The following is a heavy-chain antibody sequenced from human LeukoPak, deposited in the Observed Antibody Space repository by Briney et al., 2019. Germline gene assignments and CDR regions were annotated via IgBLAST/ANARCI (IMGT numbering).Heavy chain of an antibody. D-gene: IGHD1-26*01. CDR2: ISSSSSYI. CDR3: ARESLVGATSEFDY. J-gene: IGHJ4*02. CDR1: GFTFSSYS. Sequence: PGGSLRLSCAASGFTFSSYSMNWVRQAPGKGLEWVSSISSSSSYIYYADSVKGRFTISRDNAKNSLYLQMNSLRAEDTAVYYCARESLVGATSEFDYWGQGTLVNVSS. V-gene: IGHV3-21*01.